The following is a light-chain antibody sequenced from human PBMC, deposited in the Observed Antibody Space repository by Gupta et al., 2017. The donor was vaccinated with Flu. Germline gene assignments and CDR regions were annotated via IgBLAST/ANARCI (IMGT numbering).Light chain of an antibody. V-gene: IGKV4-1*01. J-gene: IGKJ2*02. CDR3: QQYYSVPCT. CDR2: WAS. Sequence: DIVMTQCPEYLAVSLGERATINCKSSQSVLYSSNNKNYLAWYQQKPGQPPKLLIYWASTRESGVPDRFSGSGSGTDFTLTISSLQAEDVAVYYCQQYYSVPCTFGQGTKVEIK. CDR1: QSVLYSSNNKNY.